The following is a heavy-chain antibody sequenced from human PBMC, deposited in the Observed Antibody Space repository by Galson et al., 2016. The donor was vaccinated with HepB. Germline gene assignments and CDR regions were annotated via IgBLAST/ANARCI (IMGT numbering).Heavy chain of an antibody. Sequence: SVKVSCKASGYTFTGYYMHWVRQAPGQGLEWMGWINLNSGGTKYAQKFQGRVTMTRDTSISTAYMELSRRISDDAAVYYCARDNDDYCSSTSCYAEDAFDIWGEGTEVTVSS. CDR1: GYTFTGYY. V-gene: IGHV1-2*02. D-gene: IGHD2-2*01. CDR3: ARDNDDYCSSTSCYAEDAFDI. CDR2: INLNSGGT. J-gene: IGHJ3*02.